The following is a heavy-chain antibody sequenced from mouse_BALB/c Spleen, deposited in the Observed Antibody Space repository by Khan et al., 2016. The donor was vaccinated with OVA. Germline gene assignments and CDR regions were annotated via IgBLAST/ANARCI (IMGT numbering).Heavy chain of an antibody. CDR1: GYTFTSYD. J-gene: IGHJ3*01. Sequence: QVKLEVSGAELVKPGASVKLSCKTSGYTFTSYDMYWVKQRPGQGLEWIGEIIPNNGGANYNEKFKSKATLTVDKSSSTAYMQLSSLTSEDSAVYYCTRSGYGSFAYWGQGTLVTVSA. D-gene: IGHD2-2*01. V-gene: IGHV1S81*02. CDR2: IIPNNGGA. CDR3: TRSGYGSFAY.